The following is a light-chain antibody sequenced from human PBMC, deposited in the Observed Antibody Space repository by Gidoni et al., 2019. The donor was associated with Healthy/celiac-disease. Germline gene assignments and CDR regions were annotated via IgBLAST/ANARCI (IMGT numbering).Light chain of an antibody. CDR2: DAS. J-gene: IGKJ4*01. Sequence: DRVTITCQASQDISNYLNWYQQKPGKAPKLLIYDASNLETGVPSRFSGSGSGTDFTFPISSLQPEDIATYYCQQYDNLPALTFGGGTKVEIK. CDR1: QDISNY. CDR3: QQYDNLPALT. V-gene: IGKV1-33*01.